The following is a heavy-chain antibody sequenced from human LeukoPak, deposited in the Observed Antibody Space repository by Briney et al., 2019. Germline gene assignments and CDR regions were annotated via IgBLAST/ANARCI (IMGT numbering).Heavy chain of an antibody. CDR3: ATDSYGGNSGRGVVSYGMDV. V-gene: IGHV3-23*01. J-gene: IGHJ6*02. CDR2: ISGSGGST. D-gene: IGHD4-23*01. CDR1: GFTFSSYA. Sequence: GGSLRLSCAASGFTFSSYAMSWVRHAPGKGLEWVSAISGSGGSTYYADSVKGRFTISRDNSKNTLYLQMNSLRAEDTAVYYCATDSYGGNSGRGVVSYGMDVWGQGTTVTVSS.